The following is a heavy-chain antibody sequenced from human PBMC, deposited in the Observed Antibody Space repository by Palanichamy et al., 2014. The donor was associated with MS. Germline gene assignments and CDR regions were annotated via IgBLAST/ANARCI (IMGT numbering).Heavy chain of an antibody. CDR2: ISGSGGST. V-gene: IGHV3-23*01. D-gene: IGHD5-12*01. J-gene: IGHJ4*02. CDR1: GFTFSSYA. CDR3: AKDRPLGGYAAKEHDY. Sequence: EVQLLESGGGLVQPGGSLRLSCAASGFTFSSYAMSWVRQAPGKGLEWVSAISGSGGSTYYADSVKGRFTISRDNSKNTLYLQMNSLRAEDTTVYYCAKDRPLGGYAAKEHDYWGQGTLVTVSS.